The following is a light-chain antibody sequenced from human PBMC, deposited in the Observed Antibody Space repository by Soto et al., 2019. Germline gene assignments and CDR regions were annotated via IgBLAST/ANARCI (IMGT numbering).Light chain of an antibody. CDR3: QPYNHWPLT. CDR2: DTS. Sequence: EVVMTQSPATLSVSPEEGVTLSCRANQGIGDTLACYQHKPGQTPRLLIYDTSTRATGVPARFSGSRSGPEFTITINSLQSEDFAIYYGQPYNHWPLTFGGGAKVESK. J-gene: IGKJ4*01. CDR1: QGIGDT. V-gene: IGKV3-15*01.